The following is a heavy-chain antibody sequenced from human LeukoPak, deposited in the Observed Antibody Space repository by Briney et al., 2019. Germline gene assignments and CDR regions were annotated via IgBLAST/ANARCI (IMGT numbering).Heavy chain of an antibody. J-gene: IGHJ3*02. CDR1: GFTFSSYA. D-gene: IGHD2-2*02. V-gene: IGHV3-23*01. CDR2: ISGSGGST. CDR3: AKDYTGQDAFDI. Sequence: GGSLRLSCAASGFTFSSYAMGWVGQAPGKGLEWVSAISGSGGSTYYADSVKGRFTISRDNSKNTLYLQMNSLRAEDTAVYYCAKDYTGQDAFDIWGQGTMVTVSS.